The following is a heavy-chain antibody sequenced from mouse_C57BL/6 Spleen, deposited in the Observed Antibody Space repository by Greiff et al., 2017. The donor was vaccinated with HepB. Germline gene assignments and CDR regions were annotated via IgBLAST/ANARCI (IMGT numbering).Heavy chain of an antibody. J-gene: IGHJ3*01. CDR3: ARDARYSAWFAY. V-gene: IGHV7-1*01. CDR1: GFTFSDFY. Sequence: EVHLVESGGGLVQSGRSLRLSCATSGFTFSDFYMEWVRQAPGKGLEWIAASRNKANDYTTEYSASVKGRFIVSRDTSQSILYLQMNALRAEDTAIYYCARDARYSAWFAYWGQGTLVTVSA. D-gene: IGHD1-1*01. CDR2: SRNKANDYTT.